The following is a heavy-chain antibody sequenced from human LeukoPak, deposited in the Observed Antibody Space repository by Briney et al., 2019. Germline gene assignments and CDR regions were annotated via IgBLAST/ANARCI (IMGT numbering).Heavy chain of an antibody. J-gene: IGHJ4*02. D-gene: IGHD1-26*01. CDR3: AKSGSYYAVLYYFDY. V-gene: IGHV3-23*01. CDR1: GFTFSSYA. Sequence: PGGSLRLSCAASGFTFSSYAMSWVRQAPGKGLEWVSAISGSGGSTYYADSVKGRSTISRDNSKNTLYLQMNSLRAEDTAVYYCAKSGSYYAVLYYFDYWGQGTLVTVSS. CDR2: ISGSGGST.